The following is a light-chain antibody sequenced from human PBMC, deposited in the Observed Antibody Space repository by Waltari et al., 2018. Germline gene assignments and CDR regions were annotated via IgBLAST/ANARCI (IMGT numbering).Light chain of an antibody. CDR1: SGHSSNV. V-gene: IGLV4-69*01. CDR2: VNSAGSH. CDR3: QTGGHGTWV. Sequence: QLVLTQSPSASASLGASVKLTCTLSSGHSSNVIAWLQQQPEKGPRYLMKVNSAGSHSKGDETPERFSGRSSVAEHDLAISSLQSEDEADYYCQTGGHGTWVVGGGTKLTVL. J-gene: IGLJ3*02.